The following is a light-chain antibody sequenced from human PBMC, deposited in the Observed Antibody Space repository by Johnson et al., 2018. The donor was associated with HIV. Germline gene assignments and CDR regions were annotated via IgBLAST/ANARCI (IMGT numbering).Light chain of an antibody. J-gene: IGLJ1*01. V-gene: IGLV1-51*02. Sequence: HSVLSQPPSVSAAPGQKVTISCSGSSSNIGNNYVSWYRQLPGTAPKLLIYENNKRPSGIPDRFSGSKSGTSATLGITGLQTGDEADYYCGTWDSSLRVGFFGTGTKVTVL. CDR1: SSNIGNNY. CDR3: GTWDSSLRVGF. CDR2: ENN.